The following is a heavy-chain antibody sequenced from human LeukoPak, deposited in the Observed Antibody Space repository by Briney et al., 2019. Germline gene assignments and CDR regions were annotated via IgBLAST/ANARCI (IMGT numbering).Heavy chain of an antibody. J-gene: IGHJ4*02. CDR2: ISSSSSYI. V-gene: IGHV3-21*01. D-gene: IGHD3-3*01. CDR3: ASSYYDFWSGLY. Sequence: PGGSLRLSCAASGFTYSSYNMNWVRQAPGKGLEWVSSISSSSSYIYYADSVKGRFTISRDNAKNSLYLQMNSLRAEDTAVYYCASSYYDFWSGLYWGQGTLVTVSS. CDR1: GFTYSSYN.